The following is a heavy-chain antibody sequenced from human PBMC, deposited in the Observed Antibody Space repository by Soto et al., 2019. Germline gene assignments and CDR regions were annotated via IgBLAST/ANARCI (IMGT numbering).Heavy chain of an antibody. CDR3: ARGRAFDI. CDR1: GFTFSSYA. J-gene: IGHJ3*02. V-gene: IGHV4-59*01. CDR2: IYYSGST. Sequence: QVQLVESGGGVVQPGRSLRLSCAASGFTFSSYAMHWVRQAPGKGLEWIGYIYYSGSTNYNPSLKSRVTISVDTSKNQFSLKLSSVTAADTAVYYCARGRAFDIWGQGTMVTVSS.